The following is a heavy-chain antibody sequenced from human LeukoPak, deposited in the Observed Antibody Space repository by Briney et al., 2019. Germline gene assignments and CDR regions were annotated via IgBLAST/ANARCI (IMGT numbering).Heavy chain of an antibody. Sequence: GGSLRLSCAASGFTVSSNYMSWVRQAPGKGLEWVSAISGSGGSTYYADSVKGRFTISRDNSKNTLYLQMNSLRAEDTAVYYCANLNSPPIYCSSTSCWPPVDYWGQGTLVTVSS. D-gene: IGHD2-2*01. CDR1: GFTVSSNY. V-gene: IGHV3-23*01. J-gene: IGHJ4*02. CDR2: ISGSGGST. CDR3: ANLNSPPIYCSSTSCWPPVDY.